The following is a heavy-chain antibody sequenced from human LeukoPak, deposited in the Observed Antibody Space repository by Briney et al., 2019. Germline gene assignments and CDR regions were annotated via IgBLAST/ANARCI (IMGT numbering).Heavy chain of an antibody. CDR1: GFTFSNYS. J-gene: IGHJ4*02. Sequence: GGSLRLSCAASGFTFSNYSMNWVRQAPGKGLEWVSYISSSSSTIYYADSVKGRFTISRDNAKNSLYLQMNSLRAEDTAVYYCARDLYYDSSGYHPSPADYWGQGTLVTVSS. V-gene: IGHV3-48*01. CDR3: ARDLYYDSSGYHPSPADY. CDR2: ISSSSSTI. D-gene: IGHD3-22*01.